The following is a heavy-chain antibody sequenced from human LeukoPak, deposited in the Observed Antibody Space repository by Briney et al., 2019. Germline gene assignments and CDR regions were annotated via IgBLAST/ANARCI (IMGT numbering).Heavy chain of an antibody. J-gene: IGHJ6*02. CDR3: ARGGGLDV. Sequence: GGSLRLSGAPSGFTFRGYWWNWPRQPPGKGLEWVASINHNGNVNYYVDSVKGRFTISRDNAKNSLYLQMSNLRAEDTAVYFCARGGGLDVWGQGATVTVSS. CDR2: INHNGNVN. D-gene: IGHD3-16*01. V-gene: IGHV3-7*03. CDR1: GFTFRGYW.